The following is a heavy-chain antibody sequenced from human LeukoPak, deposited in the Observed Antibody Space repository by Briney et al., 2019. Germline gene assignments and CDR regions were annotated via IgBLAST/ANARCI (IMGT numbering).Heavy chain of an antibody. J-gene: IGHJ5*02. CDR3: ARLGGSVS. CDR1: GGSISSDY. Sequence: PSESLSLTCTVSGGSISSDYWSWIWQPPGQGLEWIGYIYSRETTKYNPSLQSRAPISVDTSNYEFSLNLRSVTAADTAVNYCARLGGSVSWGQGALVTVSS. CDR2: IYSRETT. D-gene: IGHD2-15*01. V-gene: IGHV4-4*09.